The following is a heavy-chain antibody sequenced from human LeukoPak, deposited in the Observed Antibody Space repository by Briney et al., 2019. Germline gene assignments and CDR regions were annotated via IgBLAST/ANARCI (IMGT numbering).Heavy chain of an antibody. V-gene: IGHV1-46*01. CDR3: ARESGNYYDSSGYFDY. D-gene: IGHD3-22*01. CDR2: INPSGGST. Sequence: ASVKVSCKASGYTFTGYYMHWVRQAPGQGLEWMGIINPSGGSTSYAQKFQGRVTMTRDTSTSTVYMELSSLRSEDTAVYYCARESGNYYDSSGYFDYWGQGTLVTVSS. CDR1: GYTFTGYY. J-gene: IGHJ4*02.